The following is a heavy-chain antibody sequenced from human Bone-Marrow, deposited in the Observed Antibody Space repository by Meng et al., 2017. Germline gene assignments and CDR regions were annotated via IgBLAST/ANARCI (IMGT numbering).Heavy chain of an antibody. CDR1: GFTFSSYA. Sequence: GESLKISCAASGFTFSSYAMSWVRQAPGKGLEWVSAISGSGGSTYYADSVKGRFTISRDHSKNTLYLQMNSLRAEDTAVYYCAKDLRFNPYNWNDVENPIYGMDVWGQGTTVTVSS. J-gene: IGHJ6*02. D-gene: IGHD1-20*01. V-gene: IGHV3-23*01. CDR2: ISGSGGST. CDR3: AKDLRFNPYNWNDVENPIYGMDV.